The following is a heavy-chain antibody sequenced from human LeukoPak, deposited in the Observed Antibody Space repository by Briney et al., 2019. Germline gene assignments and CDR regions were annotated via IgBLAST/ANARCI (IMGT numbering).Heavy chain of an antibody. Sequence: ASVKVSCKASGYTFTSYGISWVRQAPGQGLEWMGWISAYNGNTNYAQKFQGRVTITADKSTSTAYMELSSLRSEDTAVYYCASASYWEGGVYWGQGTLVTVSS. CDR3: ASASYWEGGVY. J-gene: IGHJ4*02. D-gene: IGHD1-26*01. CDR1: GYTFTSYG. V-gene: IGHV1-18*01. CDR2: ISAYNGNT.